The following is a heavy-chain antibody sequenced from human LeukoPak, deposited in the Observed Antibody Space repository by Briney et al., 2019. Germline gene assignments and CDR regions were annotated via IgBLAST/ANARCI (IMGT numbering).Heavy chain of an antibody. CDR3: ASYHYDILTGRHNWFDP. Sequence: SETLSLTCTVSGGSISSYYWSWIRQPPGKGLEWIGYIFYSGSTNYNPSLKSRVTISVDTSKNQFSLKLSSVTVADTAVYYCASYHYDILTGRHNWFDPWGQGTLVTVSS. CDR2: IFYSGST. J-gene: IGHJ5*02. D-gene: IGHD3-9*01. V-gene: IGHV4-59*08. CDR1: GGSISSYY.